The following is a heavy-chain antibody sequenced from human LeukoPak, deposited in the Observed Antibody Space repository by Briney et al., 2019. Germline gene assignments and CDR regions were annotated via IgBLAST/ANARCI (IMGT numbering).Heavy chain of an antibody. CDR3: AKDSTHYRVWDDYDSTGLTY. CDR1: GFTFSSYW. Sequence: GGSLRLSCAASGFTFSSYWMHWVRQAPGKGLVWVSRINSDGSSTSYADSVKGRFIISRDNAKNTLYLQMNSLRAEDTAVYYCAKDSTHYRVWDDYDSTGLTYWGQGTLVTVSS. V-gene: IGHV3-74*01. CDR2: INSDGSST. J-gene: IGHJ4*02. D-gene: IGHD3-22*01.